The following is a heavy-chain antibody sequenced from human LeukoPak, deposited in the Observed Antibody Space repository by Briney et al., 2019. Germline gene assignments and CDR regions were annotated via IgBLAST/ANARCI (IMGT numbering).Heavy chain of an antibody. CDR1: GGTFSSYA. V-gene: IGHV1-69*04. CDR2: IIPILGIA. Sequence: ASVKVSCKASGGTFSSYAISWVRQAPGQGLEWMGRIIPILGIANYAQKFQGRVTITADKSTSTAYMELSSLRSEDTAVYYCARQRGVVVADNWFDPWGQGTLVTVSS. CDR3: ARQRGVVVADNWFDP. J-gene: IGHJ5*02. D-gene: IGHD2-15*01.